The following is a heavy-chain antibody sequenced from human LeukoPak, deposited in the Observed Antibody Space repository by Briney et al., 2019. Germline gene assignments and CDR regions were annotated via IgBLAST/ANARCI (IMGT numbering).Heavy chain of an antibody. CDR3: AKHEYCSGTSCSLDY. D-gene: IGHD2-15*01. V-gene: IGHV3-23*01. CDR2: FSGSGGYT. J-gene: IGHJ4*02. Sequence: GRSLRLSCAASGFTFSSYAMTWVRQAPGKGLEWVSTFSGSGGYTFYADSVKGRFTISRDNSKNTLYLQMNSLRAEDTAVYYCAKHEYCSGTSCSLDYWGQGTLVTVSS. CDR1: GFTFSSYA.